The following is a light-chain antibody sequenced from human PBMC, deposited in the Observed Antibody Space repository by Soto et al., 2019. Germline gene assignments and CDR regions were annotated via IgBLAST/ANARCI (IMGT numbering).Light chain of an antibody. J-gene: IGKJ1*01. CDR2: GAS. CDR3: QQYGSSPMT. Sequence: IVLTQSPATLSLSPGERATLSCRASQSVSSNLAWYKQKPGQAPRLLSYGASSRATGIPDRFSGSGSGTDFTLTISRLEPEDFAVYYCQQYGSSPMTFGQGTKVDIK. V-gene: IGKV3-20*01. CDR1: QSVSSN.